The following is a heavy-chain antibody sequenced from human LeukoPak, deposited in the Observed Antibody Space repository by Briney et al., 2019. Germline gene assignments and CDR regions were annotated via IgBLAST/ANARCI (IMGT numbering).Heavy chain of an antibody. J-gene: IGHJ5*02. CDR2: ISAYNGNT. Sequence: ASVKVSCKASGYTFTSYGISWVRQAPGQGLEWMGWISAYNGNTNYAQKLQGRVTMTTDTSTSTAYMELRSLRSDDTAVYYCARAVTMFGVVTRFDPWGQGTLVTVSS. CDR1: GYTFTSYG. D-gene: IGHD3-3*01. V-gene: IGHV1-18*01. CDR3: ARAVTMFGVVTRFDP.